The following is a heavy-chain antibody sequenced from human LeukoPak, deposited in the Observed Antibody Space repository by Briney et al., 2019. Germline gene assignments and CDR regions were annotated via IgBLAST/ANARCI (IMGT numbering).Heavy chain of an antibody. CDR2: IYHSGST. J-gene: IGHJ4*02. V-gene: IGHV4-30-2*01. CDR3: ARETPDQDFWSGYSAPGFDY. Sequence: PSQTLSLTCTVSGGSISSGGYYWSWIRQPPGKGLEWIGYIYHSGSTYYNPSLKSRVTISVDRSKNQFSLKLSSVTAADTAVYYCARETPDQDFWSGYSAPGFDYWGQGTLVTVSS. D-gene: IGHD3-3*01. CDR1: GGSISSGGYY.